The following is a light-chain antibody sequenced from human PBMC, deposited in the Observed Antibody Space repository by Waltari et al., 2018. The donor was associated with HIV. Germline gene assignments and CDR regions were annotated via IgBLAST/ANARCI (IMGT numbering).Light chain of an antibody. CDR2: NTH. J-gene: IGLJ2*01. CDR3: QSSDSTLSGSV. Sequence: QSVLTQPPSVSGAPGQRVTLSCTGSRSNIGTHEVHWYQQFRGTAPRLLIYNTHTRPSGVPDRFSGSKSDTSASLAINGLQAEDEADYYCQSSDSTLSGSVFGGGTKLTVL. CDR1: RSNIGTHE. V-gene: IGLV1-40*01.